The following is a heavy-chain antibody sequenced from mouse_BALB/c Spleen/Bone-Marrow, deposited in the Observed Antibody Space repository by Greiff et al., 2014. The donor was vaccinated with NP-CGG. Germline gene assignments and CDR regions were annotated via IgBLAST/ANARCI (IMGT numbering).Heavy chain of an antibody. J-gene: IGHJ4*01. D-gene: IGHD2-13*01. V-gene: IGHV1S29*02. CDR2: IYPYNGGT. CDR1: GYTFTDHH. Sequence: VQLKQSGPELVKPGASVKISCKAFGYTFTDHHMHWVKQRPGKSLEWIGYIYPYNGGTGYNQKFKSKATLTVATSSNTAYMELRSLTSEDSAVYYCAREGGHYDALDFWGQGTSVTVSS. CDR3: AREGGHYDALDF.